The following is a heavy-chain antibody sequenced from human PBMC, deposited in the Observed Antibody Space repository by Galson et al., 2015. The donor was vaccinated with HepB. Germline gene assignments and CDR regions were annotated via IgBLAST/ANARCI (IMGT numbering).Heavy chain of an antibody. CDR1: GYTFTSYD. Sequence: SVKVAGKACGYTFTSYDINWVRQATGQGLEWMGWMNPNSGNTGYAQKFQGRVTMTRNTSISTAYMELSSLRSEDTAVYYCARSGWGYSYGLGANFYYYGMDVWGQGTTVTVSS. CDR3: ARSGWGYSYGLGANFYYYGMDV. D-gene: IGHD5-18*01. V-gene: IGHV1-8*01. J-gene: IGHJ6*02. CDR2: MNPNSGNT.